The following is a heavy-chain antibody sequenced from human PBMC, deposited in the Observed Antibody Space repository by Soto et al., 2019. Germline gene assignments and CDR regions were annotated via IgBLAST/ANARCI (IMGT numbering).Heavy chain of an antibody. V-gene: IGHV1-18*01. J-gene: IGHJ6*03. CDR2: ISAYNGNT. CDR3: ARVYCSSTSCYAWWAYYYYYKDV. Sequence: ASVKVSCKASGYTFTSYGISWVRQAPGQGLEWMGWISAYNGNTNYAQKLQGRVTMTTDTSTSTAYMELRSLRSDDTAVYYCARVYCSSTSCYAWWAYYYYYKDVWGKGTTVTVSS. D-gene: IGHD2-2*01. CDR1: GYTFTSYG.